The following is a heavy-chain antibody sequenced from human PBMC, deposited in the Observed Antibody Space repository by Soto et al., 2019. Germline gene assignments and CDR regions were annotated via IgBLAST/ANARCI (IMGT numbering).Heavy chain of an antibody. Sequence: PFVTLAVTSPVSGESGRNTNYYWLLIQQPPGKGLEWIGYIYYTGATNYNPSLKSRVTISLDTSKNQFSLQLNSVTTADTAVYSCASTNILAGHAFDFWGQGIMVTVSS. D-gene: IGHD3-9*01. V-gene: IGHV4-61*01. J-gene: IGHJ3*01. CDR2: IYYTGAT. CDR1: GESGRNTNYY. CDR3: ASTNILAGHAFDF.